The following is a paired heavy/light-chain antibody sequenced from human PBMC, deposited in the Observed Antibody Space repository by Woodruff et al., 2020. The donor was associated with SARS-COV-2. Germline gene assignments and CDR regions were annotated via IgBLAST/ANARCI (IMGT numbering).Heavy chain of an antibody. CDR1: GYTFTSYA. D-gene: IGHD5-12*01. V-gene: IGHV1-3*01. J-gene: IGHJ4*02. Sequence: QVQLVQSGAEVKKPGASVKVSCKASGYTFTSYAMHWVRQAPGQTLEWMGWINGNGNTKYSQKFQGRVTITKVTSASTAYMELSSLISEDTAIYFCAREVPTMEFENWGQGTLVTVSA. CDR3: AREVPTMEFEN. CDR2: INGNGNT.
Light chain of an antibody. CDR3: QQYSTYPRT. CDR1: QSISGW. J-gene: IGKJ1*01. V-gene: IGKV1-5*03. CDR2: RAS. Sequence: DIQMTQSPSTLSASVGDRVTITCRASQSISGWLAWYQQKPGKAPKLLIYRASNLEGGVPSRFSGSGSGTEFTLTISSLQPDDFATYYCQQYSTYPRTFGQGTRVEIK.